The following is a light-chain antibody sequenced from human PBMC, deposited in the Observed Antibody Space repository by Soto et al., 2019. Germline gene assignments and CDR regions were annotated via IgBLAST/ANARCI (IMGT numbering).Light chain of an antibody. CDR3: SSDTSSGTWV. Sequence: QSVLTQPASVSGSPGQSITVSCTGTSSDIGGYNYVSWYQQFPGKATKLMISEVNNRPSGVSSRFSGSRSGNTASLTISGVQAEDEAAYYCSSDTSSGTWVFGGGTKVTVL. CDR2: EVN. J-gene: IGLJ3*02. V-gene: IGLV2-14*01. CDR1: SSDIGGYNY.